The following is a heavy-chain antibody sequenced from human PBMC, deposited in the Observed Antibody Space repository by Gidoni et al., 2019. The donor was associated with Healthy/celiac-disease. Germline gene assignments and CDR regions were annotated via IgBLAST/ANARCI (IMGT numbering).Heavy chain of an antibody. CDR1: GYTFTGYY. V-gene: IGHV1-2*04. CDR2: IKPNSGGT. J-gene: IGHJ6*02. Sequence: QMQLVQSGAEVKKPGASVKVSCKASGYTFTGYYIHWVRQAPGQVLEWMGWIKPNSGGTNYAQKFQGWVTMNRDTSISTAYMELSRLRSDDTAVYYCARDRGLLWFGELYTELYGMDVWGQGTTVTVSS. D-gene: IGHD3-10*01. CDR3: ARDRGLLWFGELYTELYGMDV.